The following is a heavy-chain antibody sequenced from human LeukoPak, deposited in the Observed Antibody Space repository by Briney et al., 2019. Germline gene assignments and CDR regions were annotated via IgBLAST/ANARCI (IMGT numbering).Heavy chain of an antibody. D-gene: IGHD5-24*01. V-gene: IGHV3-13*01. CDR1: GFTFSSYD. CDR3: ARDWVVATISDAFDI. Sequence: GGSLRLSCAASGFTFSSYDMHWVRQATGKGLEWVSAIGTAGDTYYPGSVKGRFTISRENAKNSLYLQMNSLRAGDTAVYYCARDWVVATISDAFDIRGQGTMVTVSS. J-gene: IGHJ3*02. CDR2: IGTAGDT.